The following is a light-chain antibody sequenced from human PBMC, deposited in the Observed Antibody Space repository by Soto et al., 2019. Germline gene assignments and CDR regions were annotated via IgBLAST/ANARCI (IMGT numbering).Light chain of an antibody. CDR2: DVN. Sequence: QSALTQPRSVSGSPGQSVTISCTGTSSDVGAYNYVSWYQQHPGKAPKVMIYDVNKRPSGVPDRFSGSKSDNTASLTISGLQAEDEADYYCCSYAGSYPLVFGGGTKLTVL. J-gene: IGLJ2*01. V-gene: IGLV2-11*01. CDR3: CSYAGSYPLV. CDR1: SSDVGAYNY.